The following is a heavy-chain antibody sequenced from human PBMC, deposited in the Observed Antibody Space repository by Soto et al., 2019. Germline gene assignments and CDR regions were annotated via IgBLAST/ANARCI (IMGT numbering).Heavy chain of an antibody. J-gene: IGHJ6*02. Sequence: PGGSLRLSCAASGFAVSSYSMHWVRQAPGKGLEWVSAISSSSSYIYYADSVKGRFTISRDNSRNTLYLQMNSLRAEDTAVYYCAKALRYFDWLLRPWNSMDVWGQGTTVTVSS. D-gene: IGHD3-9*01. CDR3: AKALRYFDWLLRPWNSMDV. CDR2: ISSSSSYI. CDR1: GFAVSSYS. V-gene: IGHV3-21*04.